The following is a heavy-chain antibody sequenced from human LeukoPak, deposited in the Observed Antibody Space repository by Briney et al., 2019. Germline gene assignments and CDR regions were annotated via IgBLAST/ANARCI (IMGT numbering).Heavy chain of an antibody. Sequence: PGGSLRLSCAASGFTFSDHYMDWIRQAPVKGLEWAGRTGNKANSYSTEYAASVKGRFTISRDDSKNSLYLQMDSLKSEDTAVYYCASPKDSGSYYFDYWGQGTLVTVSS. V-gene: IGHV3-72*01. CDR2: TGNKANSYST. J-gene: IGHJ4*02. CDR3: ASPKDSGSYYFDY. CDR1: GFTFSDHY. D-gene: IGHD1-26*01.